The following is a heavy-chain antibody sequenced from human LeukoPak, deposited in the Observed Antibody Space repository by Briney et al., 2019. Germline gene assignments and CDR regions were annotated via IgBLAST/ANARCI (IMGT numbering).Heavy chain of an antibody. J-gene: IGHJ4*02. CDR2: ISGSGGST. D-gene: IGHD5-18*01. Sequence: PGGSLRHSCAASGFTLSSYAMSWVRQAPGKGLEWVSAISGSGGSTYYADSVKGRFTISRDNSKNTLYLQMNSLRAEDTAVYYCTKVGYSYGPYYFDYWGQGTLVTVSS. CDR1: GFTLSSYA. CDR3: TKVGYSYGPYYFDY. V-gene: IGHV3-23*01.